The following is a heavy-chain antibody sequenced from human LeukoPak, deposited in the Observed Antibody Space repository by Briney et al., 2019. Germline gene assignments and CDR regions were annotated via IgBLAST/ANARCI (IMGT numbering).Heavy chain of an antibody. CDR2: IRYDGSNK. CDR1: GFTFSSYG. D-gene: IGHD2-21*01. CDR3: ARDVEGDGDYYMDV. J-gene: IGHJ6*03. Sequence: GGSLRLSCAASGFTFSSYGMHWVRQAPGKGLEWVAFIRYDGSNKYYADSVKGRFTISRDNSKNTLYLQMNSLRAEDTALYYCARDVEGDGDYYMDVWGKGTTVTVSS. V-gene: IGHV3-30*02.